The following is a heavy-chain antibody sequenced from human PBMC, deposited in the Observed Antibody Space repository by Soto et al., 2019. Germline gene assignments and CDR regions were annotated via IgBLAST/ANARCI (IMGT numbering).Heavy chain of an antibody. CDR1: GYTFTGYY. D-gene: IGHD6-13*01. CDR3: AREFKAAAGYNWFDP. J-gene: IGHJ5*02. V-gene: IGHV1-2*04. Sequence: ASVKVSCKASGYTFTGYYMHWVRQAPGQGLEWMGWINPNSGGTNYAQKFQGWVTMTRDTSISTAYMELSRLRSDDTAVYYCAREFKAAAGYNWFDPWGQGTLVTVSS. CDR2: INPNSGGT.